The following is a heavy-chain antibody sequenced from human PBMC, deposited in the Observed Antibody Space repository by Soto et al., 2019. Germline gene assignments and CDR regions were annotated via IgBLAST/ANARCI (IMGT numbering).Heavy chain of an antibody. CDR2: ISSSGITI. CDR1: GFTFSSYE. D-gene: IGHD6-19*01. J-gene: IGHJ4*02. V-gene: IGHV3-48*03. CDR3: ARGQYSSGGGYFDY. Sequence: EVQLVESGGGLVQPGGSLRLSCAASGFTFSSYEMNWVRQAPGKGLEWVSNISSSGITIYYADSVKGRFTISRDNAKNSLYLQRNSLRAEDTAFYYCARGQYSSGGGYFDYWGQETLVTVSS.